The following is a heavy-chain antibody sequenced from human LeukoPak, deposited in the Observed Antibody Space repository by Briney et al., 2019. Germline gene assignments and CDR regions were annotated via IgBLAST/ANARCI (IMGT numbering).Heavy chain of an antibody. V-gene: IGHV1-18*01. Sequence: GASVKVSCKASAYTFSSYGVSWVRQAPGQGLEWMGWISPYNGYTNYAQKVQGRVTTTTDTSTSTAYMELRSLRSDDTAVYYCARVGGPYNYGYYYAMDVWGQGTTVTVS. CDR3: ARVGGPYNYGYYYAMDV. CDR1: AYTFSSYG. CDR2: ISPYNGYT. D-gene: IGHD3-10*01. J-gene: IGHJ6*02.